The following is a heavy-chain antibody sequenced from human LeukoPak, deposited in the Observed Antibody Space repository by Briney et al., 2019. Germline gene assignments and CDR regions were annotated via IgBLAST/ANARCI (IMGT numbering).Heavy chain of an antibody. J-gene: IGHJ4*02. Sequence: GGSLRLSCAASGFTFSSYNMNWVRQAPGKGLEWVSSITSGSSYIYYADSVKGRFTISRDNAKNSLYLQMNSLRAEDTAVYYCARPLTGYYNGGDYWGQGTLVTVSS. CDR3: ARPLTGYYNGGDY. CDR2: ITSGSSYI. D-gene: IGHD3-9*01. V-gene: IGHV3-21*01. CDR1: GFTFSSYN.